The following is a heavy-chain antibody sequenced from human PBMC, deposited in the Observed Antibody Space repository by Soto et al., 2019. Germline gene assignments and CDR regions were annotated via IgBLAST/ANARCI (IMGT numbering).Heavy chain of an antibody. D-gene: IGHD4-17*01. CDR1: GGSISSGGYS. CDR2: IYDSGTT. Sequence: QLQLQESGSGLVKPSQTLSLTCAVSGGSISSGGYSWTWIRQPPGKGLEWIGYIYDSGTTYYNPSLKSRVTISVDRSKNQFSLQLRSVTAADTAVYYCARAHDGDYGYGMDVWGQGTTVTVSS. CDR3: ARAHDGDYGYGMDV. J-gene: IGHJ6*02. V-gene: IGHV4-30-2*01.